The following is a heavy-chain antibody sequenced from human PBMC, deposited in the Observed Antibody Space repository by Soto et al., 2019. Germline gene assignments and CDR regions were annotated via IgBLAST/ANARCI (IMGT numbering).Heavy chain of an antibody. CDR3: ARDQREGNWFDP. V-gene: IGHV4-59*12. J-gene: IGHJ5*02. CDR1: GGSISSYY. CDR2: IYYSATT. Sequence: PSETLSLTCTFSGGSISSYYWSWIRQPPGKGLEWIGYIYYSATTNYNPSLKSRVTISVDTSKNQFSLKLSSVTAADTAVYYCARDQREGNWFDPWGHGTLVTVSS.